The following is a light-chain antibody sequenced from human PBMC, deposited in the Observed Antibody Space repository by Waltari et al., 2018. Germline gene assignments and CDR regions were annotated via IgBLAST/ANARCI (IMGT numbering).Light chain of an antibody. V-gene: IGKV4-1*01. CDR3: QQYYAAPWT. Sequence: DIVMTQSPDSLAVSLGERSTLNCKSTPSVLYSSNNKSYLSWFQQKPGQPPKLLFYWASTRESGVPDRFSGSGSGTDFTLTISSLQAEDVAVYYCQQYYAAPWTFGQGTMVEIK. CDR2: WAS. J-gene: IGKJ1*01. CDR1: PSVLYSSNNKSY.